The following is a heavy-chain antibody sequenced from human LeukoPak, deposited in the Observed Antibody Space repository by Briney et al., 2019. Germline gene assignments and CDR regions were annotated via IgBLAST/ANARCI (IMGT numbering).Heavy chain of an antibody. V-gene: IGHV3-30*02. CDR3: ANGGGYFLH. D-gene: IGHD3-16*01. Sequence: PGGSLRLSCVASGFTFRTYGMHWVRQAPGKGLEWVAFIRFDGNTEKYADSVEGRFTVSRDNAKNTLYLHMDTLRPEDTALYYCANGGGYFLHWGQGTLVTVAS. CDR1: GFTFRTYG. J-gene: IGHJ1*01. CDR2: IRFDGNTE.